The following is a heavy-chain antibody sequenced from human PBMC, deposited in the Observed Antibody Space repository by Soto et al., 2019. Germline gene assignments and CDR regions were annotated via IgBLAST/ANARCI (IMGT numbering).Heavy chain of an antibody. V-gene: IGHV3-33*01. D-gene: IGHD3-10*01. CDR1: GFTFSSYG. CDR3: ARDLYGGSGSPDAFDI. CDR2: IWYDGSNK. J-gene: IGHJ3*02. Sequence: QVQLVESGGGVVQPGRSLRLSCAASGFTFSSYGMHWVRQAPGKGLEWVAVIWYDGSNKYYADSVKGRFTISRDNFKNTLYLQMNSLRAEDTAVYYCARDLYGGSGSPDAFDIWGQGTMVTVSS.